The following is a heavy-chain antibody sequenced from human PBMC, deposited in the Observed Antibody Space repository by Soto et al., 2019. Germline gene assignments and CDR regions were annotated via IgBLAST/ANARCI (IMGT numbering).Heavy chain of an antibody. J-gene: IGHJ4*02. Sequence: GGSLRLSCAASGFTFSTYAMSWVRQAPGKGLEWVSAVSGTGGSTYYADSVKGRFTISRDNPKNTLYLQMNSLRAEDTAVYYCAKNWDTTSSSSSHWGQGTLVTVSS. CDR2: VSGTGGST. V-gene: IGHV3-23*01. CDR3: AKNWDTTSSSSSH. CDR1: GFTFSTYA. D-gene: IGHD6-6*01.